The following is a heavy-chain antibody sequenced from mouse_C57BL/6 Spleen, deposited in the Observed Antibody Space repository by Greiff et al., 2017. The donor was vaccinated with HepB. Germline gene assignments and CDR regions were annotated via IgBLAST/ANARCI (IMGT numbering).Heavy chain of an antibody. D-gene: IGHD1-1*01. Sequence: VKLMESGAELAKPGASVKLSCKASGYTFTSYWMHWVKQRPGQGLEWIGYINPSSGYTKYNQKFKDKATLTADKSSSTAYMQLSSLTYKDSAVYYCARDYGSSYYAMDYWGQGTSVTVSS. V-gene: IGHV1-7*01. CDR3: ARDYGSSYYAMDY. CDR2: INPSSGYT. J-gene: IGHJ4*01. CDR1: GYTFTSYW.